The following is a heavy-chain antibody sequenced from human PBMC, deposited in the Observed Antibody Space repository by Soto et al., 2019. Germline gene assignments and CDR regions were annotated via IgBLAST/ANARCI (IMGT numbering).Heavy chain of an antibody. CDR2: INHSGST. D-gene: IGHD4-17*01. V-gene: IGHV4-34*01. Sequence: PSETLSLTCAVYGGSFSGYYWNWIRQPPGKGLEWIGEINHSGSTNYNPSLKSRVTISVDTSKNQFSLKLSSVTAADTAVYYCASSEYGDYVSFDYWGQGTLVTVSS. CDR3: ASSEYGDYVSFDY. J-gene: IGHJ4*02. CDR1: GGSFSGYY.